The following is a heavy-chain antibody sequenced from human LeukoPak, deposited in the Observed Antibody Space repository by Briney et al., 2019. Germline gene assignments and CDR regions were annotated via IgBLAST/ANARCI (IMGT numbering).Heavy chain of an antibody. CDR1: GGSFSGYY. D-gene: IGHD3-10*01. J-gene: IGHJ4*02. CDR3: ARPHTYYGSGSYRY. CDR2: INHSGST. V-gene: IGHV4-34*01. Sequence: PSETLSLTCAVYGGSFSGYYWSWIRQPPGKGLEWIGEINHSGSTNYNPSLKSRVTISVDTSKNQFSLKLSSVTAADTAVYYCARPHTYYGSGSYRYWGQGTLVTVSS.